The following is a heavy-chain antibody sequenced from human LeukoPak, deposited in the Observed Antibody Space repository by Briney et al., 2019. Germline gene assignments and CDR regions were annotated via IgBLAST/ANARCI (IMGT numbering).Heavy chain of an antibody. J-gene: IGHJ4*02. CDR1: GGSIRSGGYY. D-gene: IGHD3-10*01. V-gene: IGHV4-30-4*01. Sequence: SETLSLTCTVSGGSIRSGGYYWSWIRQPPGKGLEWIGYISSSGRTYYKPSLKSRFTVSMYTSKNQFSLKVSSVTAADTAVFYCARGQYGSGIAYWGQGTLVTVSS. CDR3: ARGQYGSGIAY. CDR2: ISSSGRT.